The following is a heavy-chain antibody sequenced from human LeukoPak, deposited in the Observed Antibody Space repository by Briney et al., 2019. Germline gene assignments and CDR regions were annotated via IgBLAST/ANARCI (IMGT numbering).Heavy chain of an antibody. Sequence: PSETLSLTCTVSGGSISSSSYYWGWIRQPPGKGLEWIGSIYYSGRTYYNPSLRSRVTISVDTSKNQFSLKLTSVTAADTAVYYCARGYPGIAAAGYFDYWGQGALVTVSS. CDR3: ARGYPGIAAAGYFDY. CDR1: GGSISSSSYY. V-gene: IGHV4-39*01. CDR2: IYYSGRT. D-gene: IGHD6-13*01. J-gene: IGHJ4*02.